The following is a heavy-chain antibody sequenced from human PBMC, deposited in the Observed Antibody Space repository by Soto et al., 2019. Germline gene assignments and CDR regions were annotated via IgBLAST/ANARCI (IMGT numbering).Heavy chain of an antibody. D-gene: IGHD1-1*01. Sequence: GGSLRLSCAASGFTFSSYAMHWVRQAPGKGLEWVAVISYDGSNKYYADSVKGRFTISRDNSKNTLYLQMNSLRAEDTAVYYCAVGTPHDYWGQGTLVTVS. V-gene: IGHV3-30-3*01. CDR1: GFTFSSYA. CDR3: AVGTPHDY. J-gene: IGHJ4*02. CDR2: ISYDGSNK.